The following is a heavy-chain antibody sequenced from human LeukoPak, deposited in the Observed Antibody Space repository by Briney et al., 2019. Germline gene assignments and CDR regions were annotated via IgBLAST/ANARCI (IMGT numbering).Heavy chain of an antibody. CDR1: GGTFSSYA. Sequence: SVKVSCKASGGTFSSYAISWVRQAPGQGLEWMGRVIPILGIANYAQEFQGRVTITADKSTSTAYMELSSLRSEDTAVFYCAREEGMIYDYWGQGTLVTVSS. CDR3: AREEGMIYDY. D-gene: IGHD3/OR15-3a*01. CDR2: VIPILGIA. J-gene: IGHJ4*02. V-gene: IGHV1-69*04.